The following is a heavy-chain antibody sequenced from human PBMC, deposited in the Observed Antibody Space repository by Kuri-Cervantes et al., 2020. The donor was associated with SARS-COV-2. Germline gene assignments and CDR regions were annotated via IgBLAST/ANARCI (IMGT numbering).Heavy chain of an antibody. CDR3: ARGRGSSKDWFDP. D-gene: IGHD6-6*01. CDR2: ISSSSSYI. J-gene: IGHJ5*02. V-gene: IGHV3-21*04. Sequence: ETLSLTCAASGFTFSSYSMNWVRQAPGKGLEWVSSISSSSSYIYYADSVKGRFTISRDNAQNSLYLQMNSLRAEDTAVYYCARGRGSSKDWFDPWGQGTLVTVSS. CDR1: GFTFSSYS.